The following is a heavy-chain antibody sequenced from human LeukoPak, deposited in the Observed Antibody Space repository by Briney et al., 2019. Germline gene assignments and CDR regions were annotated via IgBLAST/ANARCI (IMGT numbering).Heavy chain of an antibody. CDR1: GYTFTSCD. V-gene: IGHV1-8*01. Sequence: ASVKVSCKACGYTFTSCDINWVRQATGQGLGWMGWMNPNSGNTGYAQKFQGRVTMTRNTSISTAYMELSSLRSEDTAVYYCARGYYDILTGYYYYFDYWGQGSLVTVSS. J-gene: IGHJ4*02. CDR3: ARGYYDILTGYYYYFDY. CDR2: MNPNSGNT. D-gene: IGHD3-9*01.